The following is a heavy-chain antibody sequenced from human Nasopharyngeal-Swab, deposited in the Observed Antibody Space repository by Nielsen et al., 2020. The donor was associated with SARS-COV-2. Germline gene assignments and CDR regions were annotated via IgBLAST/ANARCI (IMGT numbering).Heavy chain of an antibody. CDR3: ARDGDYSGWELTDY. Sequence: GESLKISCAASGFTFSSYSMNWVRQAPGKVLEWVSYISSGSSSIFYADSVKGRFTISRDNAKKSLFLQMNSLRAEDTAVYYCARDGDYSGWELTDYWGQGTLVTVSS. V-gene: IGHV3-48*04. D-gene: IGHD1-26*01. CDR1: GFTFSSYS. J-gene: IGHJ4*02. CDR2: ISSGSSSI.